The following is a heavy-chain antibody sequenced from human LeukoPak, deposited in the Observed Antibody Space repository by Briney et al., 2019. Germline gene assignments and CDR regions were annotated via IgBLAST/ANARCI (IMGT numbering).Heavy chain of an antibody. CDR3: ARDHPSMVRGFYEMDS. J-gene: IGHJ6*02. CDR2: MSPDGTNK. Sequence: GRSLRLCSVASGFTLSTYAIHWVRQPPGKGLVWVAVMSPDGTNKYYADSVKGRFTISRDSSKNTLFLQMNGLRVDDTAAYYCARDHPSMVRGFYEMDSWGQGTTVTV. CDR1: GFTLSTYA. D-gene: IGHD3-10*01. V-gene: IGHV3-30*04.